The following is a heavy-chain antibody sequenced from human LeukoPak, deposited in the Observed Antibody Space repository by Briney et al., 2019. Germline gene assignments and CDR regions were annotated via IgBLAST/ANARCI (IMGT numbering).Heavy chain of an antibody. CDR2: INHSGST. Sequence: KPSETLSLTCTVSGGSISSSSYYWGWIRQPPGKGLEWIGEINHSGSTNYNPSLKSRVTISVDTSKNQFSLKLSSVTAADTAVYYCARGFSSIAAAGTTLYYYYYYGMDVWGQGTTVTVSS. J-gene: IGHJ6*02. V-gene: IGHV4-39*07. CDR3: ARGFSSIAAAGTTLYYYYYYGMDV. CDR1: GGSISSSSYY. D-gene: IGHD6-13*01.